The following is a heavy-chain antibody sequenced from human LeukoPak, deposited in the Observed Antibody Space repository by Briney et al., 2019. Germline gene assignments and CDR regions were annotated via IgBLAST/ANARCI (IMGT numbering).Heavy chain of an antibody. CDR2: ISGSGGST. CDR3: AKRGATRVKPFDY. J-gene: IGHJ4*02. CDR1: GFTFSSNA. D-gene: IGHD1-26*01. V-gene: IGHV3-23*01. Sequence: AGYLRLYCAASGFTFSSNAMSWVRKAPGKGLEWVSAISGSGGSTYYADSVKGRFTISRDNSKNTLYLQMNSLRAEDTAVYYCAKRGATRVKPFDYWGQGTLVTVSS.